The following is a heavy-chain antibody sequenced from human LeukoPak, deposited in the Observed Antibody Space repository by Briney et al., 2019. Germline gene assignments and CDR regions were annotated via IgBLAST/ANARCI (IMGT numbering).Heavy chain of an antibody. CDR1: GGTVSSYA. V-gene: IGHV1-69*06. D-gene: IGHD2-21*02. Sequence: GAPRKVSCKASGGTVSSYAISWVRQAPGQGLEWMGGIIPIFGTANYAQKFQGRVTITADKSTSTAYMELSSLRSEDTAVYYCASSSEDCGGDCYSDYYYGMDVWGKGTTVTVSS. CDR3: ASSSEDCGGDCYSDYYYGMDV. CDR2: IIPIFGTA. J-gene: IGHJ6*04.